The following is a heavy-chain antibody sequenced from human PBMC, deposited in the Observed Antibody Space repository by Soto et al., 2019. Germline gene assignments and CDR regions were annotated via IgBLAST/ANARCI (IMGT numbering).Heavy chain of an antibody. J-gene: IGHJ6*02. CDR2: ISGSSDAA. V-gene: IGHV3-23*01. CDR1: GFPFSTSA. CDR3: AKYSGSYPVYNGLSL. D-gene: IGHD1-26*01. Sequence: EVQLLESGGGLVQPGGSLRLSCAASGFPFSTSAMNWVRQAPGKGLEWVSIISGSSDAAYYAESVKGRFASSRDKSKNTLYLQMNSLRDEDTAVYYCAKYSGSYPVYNGLSLWGQGTTVTVS.